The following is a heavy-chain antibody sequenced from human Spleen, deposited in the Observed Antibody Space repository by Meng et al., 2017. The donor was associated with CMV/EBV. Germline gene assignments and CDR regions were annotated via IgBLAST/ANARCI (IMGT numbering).Heavy chain of an antibody. V-gene: IGHV4-30-4*08. J-gene: IGHJ4*02. D-gene: IGHD1-1*01. CDR3: ARNVSRPPGWKFDY. Sequence: QVQLQEPGPGLVKPSQTLSLTCTVSGGSISSGDYYWSWIRQPPGKGLEWIGYIYYSGSTYYNPSLKSRVTISVDTSKNQFSLKLSSVTAADTAVYFCARNVSRPPGWKFDYWGRGALVTVSS. CDR1: GGSISSGDYY. CDR2: IYYSGST.